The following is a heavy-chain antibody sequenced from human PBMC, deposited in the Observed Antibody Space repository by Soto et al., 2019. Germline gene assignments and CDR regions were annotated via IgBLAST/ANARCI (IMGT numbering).Heavy chain of an antibody. V-gene: IGHV4-31*03. CDR2: IYYSGST. CDR1: GGSISSVGYY. D-gene: IGHD5-18*01. CDR3: ARHRYSYGVYYFDY. J-gene: IGHJ4*02. Sequence: PSETLSLTCTVSGGSISSVGYYWSWIRQHPGKGLEWIGYIYYSGSTYYNPSLKSRITISVDTSKNQFSLKLSSVTAADTAVYYCARHRYSYGVYYFDYWGQGTLVTVSS.